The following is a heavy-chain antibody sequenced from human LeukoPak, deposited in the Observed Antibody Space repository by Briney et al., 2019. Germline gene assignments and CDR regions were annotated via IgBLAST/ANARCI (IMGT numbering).Heavy chain of an antibody. V-gene: IGHV3-30*02. CDR2: IRYDGSNK. CDR3: ARLYYDFWSGYSNWFDP. CDR1: GFTFSSYG. J-gene: IGHJ5*02. Sequence: GGSLRLSCAASGFTFSSYGMHWVRQAPGKGLEWVAFIRYDGSNKYYADSVKGRFTISRDNSKNTLYLQMNSLRAEDTAVYYCARLYYDFWSGYSNWFDPWGQGTLVTVSS. D-gene: IGHD3-3*01.